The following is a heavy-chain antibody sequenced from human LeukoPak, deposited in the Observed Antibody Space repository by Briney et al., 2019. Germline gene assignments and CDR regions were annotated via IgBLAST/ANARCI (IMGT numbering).Heavy chain of an antibody. CDR1: GYTFTSYD. CDR2: MNPNSGNT. D-gene: IGHD6-13*01. Sequence: ASVKVSCKASGYTFTSYDINWVRQATGQGLEWMGWMNPNSGNTGYAQKFQGRVTMTRNTSISTAYMELSSLRPEDTAVYYCARGDFAAADYYFDYWGQGTLVTVSS. CDR3: ARGDFAAADYYFDY. V-gene: IGHV1-8*01. J-gene: IGHJ4*02.